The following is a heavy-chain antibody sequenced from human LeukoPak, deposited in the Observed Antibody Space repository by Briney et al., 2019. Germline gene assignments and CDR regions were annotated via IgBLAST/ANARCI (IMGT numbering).Heavy chain of an antibody. CDR1: GFTFSSYA. CDR2: VYSGDDGT. Sequence: GGSLRLSCAASGFTFSSYAMSWVRQTPGKGLEWVSVVYSGDDGTNYADSVRGRFTISRDDSKNTVYLQMNSLSVEDTGVYYCAKRSRGYYDYWGQGTLVTVSS. J-gene: IGHJ4*02. D-gene: IGHD2-2*01. CDR3: AKRSRGYYDY. V-gene: IGHV3-23*03.